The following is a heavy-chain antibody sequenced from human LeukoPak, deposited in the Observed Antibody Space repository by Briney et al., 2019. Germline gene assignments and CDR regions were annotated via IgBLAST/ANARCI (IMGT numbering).Heavy chain of an antibody. Sequence: GGPLRLSCAASGFTFSSYGMHWVRQAPGKGLEGVAFIRYDGSNKYYADSVKGRFTISRDNSKNTLYLQMNSLRAEDTAVYYCAKSMVRGVISNSPVDYWGQGTLVTVSS. CDR3: AKSMVRGVISNSPVDY. CDR1: GFTFSSYG. D-gene: IGHD3-10*01. CDR2: IRYDGSNK. J-gene: IGHJ4*02. V-gene: IGHV3-30*02.